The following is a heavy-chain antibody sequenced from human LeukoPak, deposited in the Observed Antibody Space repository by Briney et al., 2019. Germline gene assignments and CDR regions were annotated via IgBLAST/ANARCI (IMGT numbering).Heavy chain of an antibody. V-gene: IGHV1-18*01. D-gene: IGHD3-10*01. CDR2: ISAYNGDT. J-gene: IGHJ4*02. Sequence: ASVKVSCKASGYTFSTYVITWVRQAPGQGLEWMGSISAYNGDTTYSQKVRGRVTLTTDTSTNTAYMELRSLRSDDTAVYYCARDSGEVPDYWGQGTLVTVSS. CDR3: ARDSGEVPDY. CDR1: GYTFSTYV.